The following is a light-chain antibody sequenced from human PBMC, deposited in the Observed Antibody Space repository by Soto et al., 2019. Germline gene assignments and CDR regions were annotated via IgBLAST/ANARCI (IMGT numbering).Light chain of an antibody. CDR2: DVS. CDR3: ASYTGRGYV. Sequence: QSAMTQPASVSGSPEQSITISCTGPSSDIGGYHYVSWSQQHPGKAPKLMIYDVSNRPSGVSDRFSGSKSGNTAALTISGLQADDEADYYCASYTGRGYVFGTGTKLTVL. V-gene: IGLV2-14*01. J-gene: IGLJ1*01. CDR1: SSDIGGYHY.